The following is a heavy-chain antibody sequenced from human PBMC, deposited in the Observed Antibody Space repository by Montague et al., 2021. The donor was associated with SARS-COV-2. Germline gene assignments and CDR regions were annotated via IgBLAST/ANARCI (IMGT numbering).Heavy chain of an antibody. D-gene: IGHD3-9*01. CDR1: GGSISSSSYY. CDR2: INYSGST. Sequence: SETLSLTCTVSGGSISSSSYYWGWIRQPPGKGLEGIGSINYSGSTYYSPSLQSRVTISVDTSKNQFSLKLSSVTDADTAVYYCARDGSMRLEILIGRRHYYYGIDVWGQGTLVTVSS. J-gene: IGHJ6*02. V-gene: IGHV4-39*07. CDR3: ARDGSMRLEILIGRRHYYYGIDV.